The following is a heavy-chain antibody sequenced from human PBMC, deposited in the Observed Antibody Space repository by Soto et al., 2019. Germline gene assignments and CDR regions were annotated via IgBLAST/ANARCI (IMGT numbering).Heavy chain of an antibody. CDR1: GGSFSCYY. CDR3: ARXGIVVVPAAFGANWFDP. CDR2: INHSGST. D-gene: IGHD2-2*01. V-gene: IGHV4-34*01. J-gene: IGHJ5*02. Sequence: SETLSLTCTVYGGSFSCYYWSWIRQPPGKGLEWIGEINHSGSTNYNPSLKSRVTISVDTSKNQFSLKLSSVTAADTAVYYCARXGIVVVPAAFGANWFDPWGQGTLVTVSS.